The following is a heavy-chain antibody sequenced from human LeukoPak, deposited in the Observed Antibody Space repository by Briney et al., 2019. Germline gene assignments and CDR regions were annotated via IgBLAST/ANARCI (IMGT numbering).Heavy chain of an antibody. V-gene: IGHV3-74*01. D-gene: IGHD5-24*01. CDR2: IASDGSST. J-gene: IGHJ5*02. CDR1: GFTFSSYW. Sequence: GGSLRLSCAASGFTFSSYWMNWVRQAPGKGLVWVSRIASDGSSTTYADSVKGRFSISRDNSRNTLYLQMISLRAEDTAVYYCAKQFVDVWGQGTLVTVSS. CDR3: AKQFVDV.